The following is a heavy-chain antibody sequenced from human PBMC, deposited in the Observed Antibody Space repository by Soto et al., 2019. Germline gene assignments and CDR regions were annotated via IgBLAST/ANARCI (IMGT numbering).Heavy chain of an antibody. CDR3: AHLHSSGWYPSWYFDL. D-gene: IGHD6-19*01. CDR2: IYWDDDK. V-gene: IGHV2-5*02. J-gene: IGHJ2*01. CDR1: GFSLSTIGMG. Sequence: KESGPTLVKPTQTLTLTCTFSGFSLSTIGMGVGWIRQPPGKALEWLALIYWDDDKRYSPSLQSRLTITKDTSKNQVVLTMTNMDPVDTATYYCAHLHSSGWYPSWYFDLWGRGTLVTVSS.